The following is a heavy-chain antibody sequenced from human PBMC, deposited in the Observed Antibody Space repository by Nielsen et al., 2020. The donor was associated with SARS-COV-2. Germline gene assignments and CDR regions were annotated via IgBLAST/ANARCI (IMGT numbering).Heavy chain of an antibody. CDR3: ARDYYGDYLDGFDI. Sequence: SETLSLTCTVSGGSMTRYYWTWIRQSPGKRLEWIGYINDSGSTNYSPSLKSRVTISLDTSKNQFSLKLTSVTAADTAFYYCARDYYGDYLDGFDIWGHGTMVTVSS. CDR1: GGSMTRYY. J-gene: IGHJ3*02. V-gene: IGHV4-59*01. D-gene: IGHD4-17*01. CDR2: INDSGST.